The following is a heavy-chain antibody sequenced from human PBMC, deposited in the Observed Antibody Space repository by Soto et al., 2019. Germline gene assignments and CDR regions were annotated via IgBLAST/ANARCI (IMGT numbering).Heavy chain of an antibody. CDR3: ARRWGYSFDY. J-gene: IGHJ4*02. CDR1: GGSISSYY. CDR2: IYYSGST. Sequence: QLQLQESGPGLVKPSETLSLTCTVSGGSISSYYWGWIRRPPGKGLEWIGSIYYSGSTYYNPSLKSRVTISVDTSKHQFSLQLSSVTAADTAVYYCARRWGYSFDYWGQGTLVTVSS. D-gene: IGHD7-27*01. V-gene: IGHV4-39*01.